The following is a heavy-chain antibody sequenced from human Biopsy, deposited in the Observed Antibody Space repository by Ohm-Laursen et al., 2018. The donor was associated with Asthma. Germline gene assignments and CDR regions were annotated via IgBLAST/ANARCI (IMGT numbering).Heavy chain of an antibody. D-gene: IGHD6-13*01. J-gene: IGHJ4*02. CDR1: GTHLGSYN. CDR2: ITFDGRTQ. CDR3: SRDTLGYYFDI. V-gene: IGHV3-30*04. Sequence: SLRLSCAASGTHLGSYNMHWARQAPGKGLEWVAVITFDGRTQHYGDSVKGRFTISRDNSKNMLFLQMNSLRAEDTAVYYCSRDTLGYYFDIWGQGTQVTVSS.